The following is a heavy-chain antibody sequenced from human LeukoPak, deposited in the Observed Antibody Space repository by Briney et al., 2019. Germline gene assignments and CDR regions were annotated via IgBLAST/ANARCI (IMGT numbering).Heavy chain of an antibody. V-gene: IGHV3-21*04. D-gene: IGHD6-6*01. CDR1: GFTFSSYA. J-gene: IGHJ4*02. CDR2: ISSSTNYI. Sequence: GGSLRLSCAASGFTFSSYAMSWVRQAPGKGLEWVSSISSSTNYIYYADSVKGRLTISRDNAKNSLFLQMNSLKSEDTAVYYCARAEMYSRSSPIFDYWGQGTLVTVSS. CDR3: ARAEMYSRSSPIFDY.